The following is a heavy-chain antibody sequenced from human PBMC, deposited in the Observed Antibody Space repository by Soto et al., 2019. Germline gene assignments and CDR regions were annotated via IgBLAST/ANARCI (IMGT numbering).Heavy chain of an antibody. D-gene: IGHD1-26*01. Sequence: TLSVTCTVSGGSISSGGYYWSWIRQHPGKGLEWIGYIYYSGSTYYNPSLKSRVTISVDTSKNQFSLKLSSVTAADTAVYYCATAIVGATHFDYWGQGTLVTVSS. V-gene: IGHV4-31*03. CDR3: ATAIVGATHFDY. CDR1: GGSISSGGYY. J-gene: IGHJ4*02. CDR2: IYYSGST.